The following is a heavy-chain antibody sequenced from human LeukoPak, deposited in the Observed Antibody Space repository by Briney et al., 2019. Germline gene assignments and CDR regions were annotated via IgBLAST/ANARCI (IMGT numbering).Heavy chain of an antibody. Sequence: PGGSLRLSCAASGFTFSNAWMSWVRQGPGKGLEWVSYISSSSSTIYYADSVKGRFTISRDNAKNSLYLQMNSLRAEDTAVYYCARVGTMVRVTHYYYYMDVWGKGTTVTISS. CDR3: ARVGTMVRVTHYYYYMDV. CDR2: ISSSSSTI. D-gene: IGHD3-10*01. V-gene: IGHV3-48*01. CDR1: GFTFSNAW. J-gene: IGHJ6*03.